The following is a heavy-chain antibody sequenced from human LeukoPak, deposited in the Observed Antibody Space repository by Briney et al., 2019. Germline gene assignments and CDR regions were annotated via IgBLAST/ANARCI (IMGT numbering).Heavy chain of an antibody. J-gene: IGHJ3*01. Sequence: PGRSLRLSCSASGFTFEDYSMHWARQAPGKGLEWVSGVTWNSGDIGYADSVKGRFAISRDNAKKCLYLQMNSLRPEDTALYYCAKNIFNYYDSSGLEVGDGFDVWGRGTMVTVSS. D-gene: IGHD3-22*01. CDR3: AKNIFNYYDSSGLEVGDGFDV. CDR1: GFTFEDYS. V-gene: IGHV3-9*01. CDR2: VTWNSGDI.